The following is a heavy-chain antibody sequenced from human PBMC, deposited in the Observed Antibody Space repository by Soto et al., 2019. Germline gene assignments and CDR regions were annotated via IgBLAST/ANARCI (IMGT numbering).Heavy chain of an antibody. CDR3: ARRRDFWSGYYNRALNWFDP. Sequence: SETLSLTCTVSGGSISSSSYYWGWIRQPPGKGLEWIGSIYYSGSTYYNPSLKSRVTISVDTSKNQFSLKLSSVTAADTAVYYCARRRDFWSGYYNRALNWFDPWGQGTLVTVSS. J-gene: IGHJ5*02. V-gene: IGHV4-39*01. CDR2: IYYSGST. CDR1: GGSISSSSYY. D-gene: IGHD3-3*01.